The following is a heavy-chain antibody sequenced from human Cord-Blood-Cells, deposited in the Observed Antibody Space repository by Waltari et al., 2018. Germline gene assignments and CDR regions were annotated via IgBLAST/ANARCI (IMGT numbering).Heavy chain of an antibody. D-gene: IGHD3-16*01. J-gene: IGHJ4*02. CDR1: GYTFTGYY. CDR2: INPNSGGT. CDR3: ARSASLGSLRYFDY. V-gene: IGHV1-2*04. Sequence: QVQLVQSGAEVKKPGASVKVSCKASGYTFTGYYMHWVRQAPGQGLEWMGGINPNSGGTNYAQKFQGWVTMTRDTSISTAYMELSRLRSDDTAVYYCARSASLGSLRYFDYWGQGTLVTVSS.